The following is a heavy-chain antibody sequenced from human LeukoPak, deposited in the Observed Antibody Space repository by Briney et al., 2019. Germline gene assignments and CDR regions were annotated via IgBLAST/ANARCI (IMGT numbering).Heavy chain of an antibody. CDR1: GFTFSNAW. D-gene: IGHD4-23*01. J-gene: IGHJ6*03. V-gene: IGHV3-15*01. CDR3: TTDGGTTVVTPSGFYYYMDV. Sequence: PGGSLRLSCAASGFTFSNAWMSWVRQAPGKGLEWVSRIKSKTDGCTTDYAAPVKGSFTISRDDSKNTLYLQMNSLKTEDTAVYYCTTDGGTTVVTPSGFYYYMDVWGKGTTVTVSS. CDR2: IKSKTDGCTT.